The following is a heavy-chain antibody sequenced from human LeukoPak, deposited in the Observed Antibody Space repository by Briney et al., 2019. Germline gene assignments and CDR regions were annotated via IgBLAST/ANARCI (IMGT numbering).Heavy chain of an antibody. CDR2: IYYSGRT. V-gene: IGHV4-59*08. D-gene: IGHD1-26*01. CDR3: ARHSGTYMDY. Sequence: SETLSLTCTVSDGSISGSYWNWIRQPPGKGLEWIGNIYYSGRTNYNPTLKSRVTISVDTSKNQVSLKLTSVTAADTAVYYCARHSGTYMDYWGQGTLVTVSS. CDR1: DGSISGSY. J-gene: IGHJ4*02.